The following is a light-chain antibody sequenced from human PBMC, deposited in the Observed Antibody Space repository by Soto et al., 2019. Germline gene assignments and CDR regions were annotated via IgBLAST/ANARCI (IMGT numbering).Light chain of an antibody. CDR2: GNT. J-gene: IGLJ3*02. CDR3: QSYDTSLSGWL. CDR1: DSNIGAGYD. V-gene: IGLV1-40*01. Sequence: QSVLTQPPSVSGAPGQRVTISCAGSDSNIGAGYDVHWYQNLPGTAPRLLIYGNTNRPSGVPDRFSGSKSGTSASLAITGLQAEDEAHYYCQSYDTSLSGWLFGGGTKLTVL.